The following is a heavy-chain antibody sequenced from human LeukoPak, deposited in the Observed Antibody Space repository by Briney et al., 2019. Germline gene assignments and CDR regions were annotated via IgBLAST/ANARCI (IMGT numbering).Heavy chain of an antibody. J-gene: IGHJ6*03. CDR3: ARFCGSGSYKYYYYYMDV. Sequence: GGSLRLSCAASGFTFSSYGMHWVRQAPGKGLEWVAVISYDGSNKYYADSVKGRFTISRDNSKNTLYLQMNSLRAEDTAVYYCARFCGSGSYKYYYYYMDVWGKGTTVTVSS. V-gene: IGHV3-30*03. D-gene: IGHD3-10*01. CDR2: ISYDGSNK. CDR1: GFTFSSYG.